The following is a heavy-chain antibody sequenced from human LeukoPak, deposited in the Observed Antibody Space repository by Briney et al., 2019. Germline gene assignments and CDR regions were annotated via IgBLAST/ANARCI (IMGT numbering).Heavy chain of an antibody. Sequence: NASETLSLTCTVSGGSISSSSYYWGWIRQPPGKGLEWIGSIYYSGSTYYNPSLKSRVTISVDTSKNQFSLKLSSVTAADTAVYNCSSSSWYTDYYYYMDVWGKGTTVTVSS. CDR1: GGSISSSSYY. CDR2: IYYSGST. D-gene: IGHD6-13*01. J-gene: IGHJ6*03. CDR3: SSSSWYTDYYYYMDV. V-gene: IGHV4-39*07.